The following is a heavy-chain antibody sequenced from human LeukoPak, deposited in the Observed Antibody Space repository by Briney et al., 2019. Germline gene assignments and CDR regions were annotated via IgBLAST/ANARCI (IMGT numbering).Heavy chain of an antibody. Sequence: SETLSLTCTVSGGSISSSSYYWGWIRQPPGKGLEWIGSIYHSGSTYYNPSLKSRVTISVDTSKNQFSLKLSSVTAADTAVYYCAREAAADHWYFDLWGRGTLVTVSS. J-gene: IGHJ2*01. CDR2: IYHSGST. CDR1: GGSISSSSYY. V-gene: IGHV4-39*07. CDR3: AREAAADHWYFDL. D-gene: IGHD6-13*01.